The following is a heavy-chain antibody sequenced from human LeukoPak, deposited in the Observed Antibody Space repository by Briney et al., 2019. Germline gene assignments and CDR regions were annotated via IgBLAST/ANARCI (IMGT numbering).Heavy chain of an antibody. CDR2: VTCNGDTT. CDR1: GFTFRNYA. J-gene: IGHJ5*02. Sequence: GGSLRLSCAASGFTFRNYAMTWGRQAPAKGLGWVSVVTCNGDTTYYADSLKGRFTISRDNSRNTLYLQMNSLRAQDTAVYHCARNAADCTTSACYDAWGQGTLVTVSS. CDR3: ARNAADCTTSACYDA. V-gene: IGHV3-23*01. D-gene: IGHD2-8*01.